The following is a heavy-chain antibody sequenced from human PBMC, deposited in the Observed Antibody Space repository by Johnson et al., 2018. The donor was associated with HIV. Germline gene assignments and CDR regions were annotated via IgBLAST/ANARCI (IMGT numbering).Heavy chain of an antibody. CDR2: IWYDGSNR. CDR3: AKDQWSSSWTNDAFAM. CDR1: GFTFSSFC. J-gene: IGHJ3*02. V-gene: IGHV3-33*06. Sequence: QVQLVESGGGVVQPGRSLRLSCAASGFTFSSFCMHWVRQAPGKGLEWVAVIWYDGSNRYYADSVQGRFTISRDNSRNTLYLQMNSLRVEDTAVYYCAKDQWSSSWTNDAFAMWGQGTMVTVSS. D-gene: IGHD6-13*01.